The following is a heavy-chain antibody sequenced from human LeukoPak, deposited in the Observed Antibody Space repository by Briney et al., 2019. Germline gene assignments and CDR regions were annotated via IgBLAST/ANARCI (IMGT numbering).Heavy chain of an antibody. D-gene: IGHD3-10*01. Sequence: PGGSLRLSCAASGFTFSSYSMNWARQDPGRGLVWVSFINPDGSTTNYADSVKGRFTISRDNAKNALYLQMNSLRAEDTAVYYCAKDLHYGSADYWGQGTLVTVSS. CDR1: GFTFSSYS. J-gene: IGHJ4*02. V-gene: IGHV3-74*01. CDR2: INPDGSTT. CDR3: AKDLHYGSADY.